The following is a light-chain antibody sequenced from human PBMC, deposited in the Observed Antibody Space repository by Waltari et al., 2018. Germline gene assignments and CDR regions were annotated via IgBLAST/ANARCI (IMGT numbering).Light chain of an antibody. CDR3: GTWDSSLSGAV. J-gene: IGLJ7*01. V-gene: IGLV1-51*02. CDR1: SSNIGINY. Sequence: QSVLTPPPSVSAAPGQRVTISCSGGSSNIGINYVSWYRQFPGTAPKLLIYEDNERPSGVPGRFSGAKSGKSATLDITGLQAGDEADYYCGTWDSSLSGAVFGGGTHLTVL. CDR2: EDN.